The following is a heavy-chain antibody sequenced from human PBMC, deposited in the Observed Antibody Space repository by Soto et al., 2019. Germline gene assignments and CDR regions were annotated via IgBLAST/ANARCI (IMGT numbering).Heavy chain of an antibody. V-gene: IGHV4-38-2*01. J-gene: IGHJ4*02. CDR2: IYHSGST. D-gene: IGHD6-13*01. CDR3: ARAGTSSRWEVLDNLDY. Sequence: PSETLSLTCAVSGYSISSGYYWGWIRQPPGKGLEWIGSIYHSGSTYYNPSLKSRVTISVDTSKNQFSLKLSSVTAADTAVYYCARAGTSSRWEVLDNLDYWGPGTLVTVSS. CDR1: GYSISSGYY.